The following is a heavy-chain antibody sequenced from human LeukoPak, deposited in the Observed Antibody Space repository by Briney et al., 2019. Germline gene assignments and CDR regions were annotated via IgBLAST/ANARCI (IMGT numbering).Heavy chain of an antibody. CDR3: ARLVGSCSTTSCSFDY. CDR2: IYYSGST. D-gene: IGHD2-2*01. J-gene: IGHJ4*02. V-gene: IGHV4-39*01. CDR1: GGSISSGHYY. Sequence: SETLSLTCTVSGGSISSGHYYWGWIRQPPGKGLEWIGSIYYSGSTYYNPSPKSRVTISVDTSKNQFSLDLTSVTATDTAVYYCARLVGSCSTTSCSFDYWGQGTLVTVSS.